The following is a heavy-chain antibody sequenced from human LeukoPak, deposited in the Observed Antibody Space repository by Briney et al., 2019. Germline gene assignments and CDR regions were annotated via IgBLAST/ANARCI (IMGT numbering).Heavy chain of an antibody. CDR2: INPNSGGT. CDR1: AYTFTGYY. CDR3: ARDLTDYYYYMDV. V-gene: IGHV1-2*02. J-gene: IGHJ6*03. Sequence: ASVKVSCKASAYTFTGYYMHWVRQAPGQGLEWMGWINPNSGGTNYAQKFRGRVTMTRDTPISTAYMELSRLRSDDTAVYYCARDLTDYYYYMDVWGKGTTVTVSS. D-gene: IGHD3-9*01.